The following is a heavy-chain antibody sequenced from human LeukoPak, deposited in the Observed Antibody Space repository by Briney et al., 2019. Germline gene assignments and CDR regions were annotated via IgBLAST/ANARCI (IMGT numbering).Heavy chain of an antibody. CDR2: FDPEDGET. D-gene: IGHD3-3*01. V-gene: IGHV1-24*01. Sequence: ASVKVSCKVSGYTLTKLSMHWVRQAPGKGLEWMGGFDPEDGETTYAQKFQGRVTMTEDTSTDTAYMELSSLRSEDTAVYYCARLYYDFWSGYSTFDYWGQGTLVTVSS. CDR1: GYTLTKLS. J-gene: IGHJ4*02. CDR3: ARLYYDFWSGYSTFDY.